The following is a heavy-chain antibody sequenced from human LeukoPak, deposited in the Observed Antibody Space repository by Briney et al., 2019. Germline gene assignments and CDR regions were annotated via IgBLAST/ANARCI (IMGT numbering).Heavy chain of an antibody. D-gene: IGHD5-12*01. Sequence: SETLSLTCTVSGGSISSYYWNWIRQPAGKGLEWIGHIYSSGTTNYSPSLKSRVTISVDKSKNHFSLKLSSVTAADTAVYYCGRESAYDSSLDYWGQGTLVTVSS. J-gene: IGHJ4*02. CDR1: GGSISSYY. CDR3: GRESAYDSSLDY. CDR2: IYSSGTT. V-gene: IGHV4-4*07.